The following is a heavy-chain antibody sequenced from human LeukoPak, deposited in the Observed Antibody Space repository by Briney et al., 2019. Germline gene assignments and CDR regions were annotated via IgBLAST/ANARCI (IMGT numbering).Heavy chain of an antibody. D-gene: IGHD2-2*01. V-gene: IGHV1-18*01. J-gene: IGHJ6*03. CDR2: ISAYNGNT. CDR1: GYTFTSYG. CDR3: ARVPIVVVPAAFYYYMDV. Sequence: ASVKVSCKASGYTFTSYGICWVRQAPGQRLEWMGWISAYNGNTNYAQKLQGRVTMTTDTSTSTAYMELRSLRSDDTAVYYCARVPIVVVPAAFYYYMDVWGKGTTVTVSS.